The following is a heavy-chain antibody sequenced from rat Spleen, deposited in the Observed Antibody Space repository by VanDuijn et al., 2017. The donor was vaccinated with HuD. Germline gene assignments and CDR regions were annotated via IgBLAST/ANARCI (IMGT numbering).Heavy chain of an antibody. Sequence: QVQLKESGPGLVQPSQTLSLTCTVSGFSLTSYHVSWVRQPPGKGLEWMGVIWTGGSTSYNSALKSRLSISRDTSRSQVFLKKSGLQTEDTATYYCVRDGGFDYWGQGVMVTVSS. J-gene: IGHJ2*01. CDR1: GFSLTSYH. CDR3: VRDGGFDY. V-gene: IGHV2-43*01. CDR2: IWTGGST.